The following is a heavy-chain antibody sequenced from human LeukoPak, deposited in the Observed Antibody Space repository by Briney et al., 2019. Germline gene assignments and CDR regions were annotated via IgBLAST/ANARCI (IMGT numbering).Heavy chain of an antibody. CDR3: AREAGTHFDY. Sequence: SETLSLTCTVSGGSISSYYWSWIRQPPGKGLEWIGNIYTGGTTNYNPSLKSGVTISIDTSKNQLSLHLASVTAADTAVYYCAREAGTHFDYWGQGTLVTVSS. CDR1: GGSISSYY. CDR2: IYTGGTT. J-gene: IGHJ4*02. V-gene: IGHV4-59*01. D-gene: IGHD6-19*01.